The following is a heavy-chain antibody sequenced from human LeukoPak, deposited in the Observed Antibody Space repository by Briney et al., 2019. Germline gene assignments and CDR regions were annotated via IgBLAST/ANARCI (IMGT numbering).Heavy chain of an antibody. Sequence: GGSLRLSCAASGFTFSSYAMSWVRQAPGKGLEWVSAISGSGGSTYYADSVKGRFTISRDNSKNTLYLQMNSLRAEDTAVYYCAKADPPMIVVVSDAFDIWGQGTMVTVSS. CDR3: AKADPPMIVVVSDAFDI. J-gene: IGHJ3*02. V-gene: IGHV3-23*01. CDR2: ISGSGGST. D-gene: IGHD3-22*01. CDR1: GFTFSSYA.